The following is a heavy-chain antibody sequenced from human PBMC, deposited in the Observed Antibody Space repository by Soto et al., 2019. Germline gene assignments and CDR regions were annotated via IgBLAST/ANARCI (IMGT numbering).Heavy chain of an antibody. CDR2: TKKGGSEK. D-gene: IGHD7-27*01. CDR3: ASLGRLSAFDI. J-gene: IGHJ3*02. Sequence: EVQLVESGGGLVQPGGSLRLSCAASGFTFIRYWMGLVRQAPVKGLEWVANTKKGGSEKYYVDCVKGRFTISREKAKNSLYLQMNSLRAEDTAGYYCASLGRLSAFDIWGQGTMVTVSS. V-gene: IGHV3-7*01. CDR1: GFTFIRYW.